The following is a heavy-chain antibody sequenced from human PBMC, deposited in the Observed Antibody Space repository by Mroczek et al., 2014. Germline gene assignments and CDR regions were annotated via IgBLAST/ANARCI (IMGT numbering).Heavy chain of an antibody. J-gene: IGHJ5*02. V-gene: IGHV4-34*01. CDR2: INHSGST. D-gene: IGHD3-10*01. Sequence: QVQLQESGAGLLKPSETLSLTCAVYGGSFSGYYWSWIRQPPGKGLEWIREINHSGSTNYNPSLKSRVTISVDTSKNQFSLKLSSVTAADTAVYYCARGGVPGITMVRGVNSWFDPWGQGTLVTVSS. CDR3: ARGGVPGITMVRGVNSWFDP. CDR1: GGSFSGYY.